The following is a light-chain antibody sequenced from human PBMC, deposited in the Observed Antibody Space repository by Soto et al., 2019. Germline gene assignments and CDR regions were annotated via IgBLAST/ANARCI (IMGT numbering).Light chain of an antibody. J-gene: IGKJ1*01. Sequence: DIQMTQSPSSLSASVGDRVTITCRASQGIGGDAGWYQQKPGKPPKRLIYATSTLQSGIPSRFSGGGFGTEFTLPISSLQPEDFATYYCLQHNSYPRTFGQGTRVEMK. CDR1: QGIGGD. CDR3: LQHNSYPRT. V-gene: IGKV1-17*01. CDR2: ATS.